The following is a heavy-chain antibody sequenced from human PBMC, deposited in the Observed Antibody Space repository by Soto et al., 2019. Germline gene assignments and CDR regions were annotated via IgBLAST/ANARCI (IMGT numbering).Heavy chain of an antibody. Sequence: PVGSLRLSCAASGFTFSSYGMHWVRQAPGRGLEWVAVIWYDGSNKYYADSVKGRFTISRDNSKNTLYLQMDSLRAEDTAVYYCARDSKQWLGNNWFDPWGQGTLVTVSS. CDR3: ARDSKQWLGNNWFDP. V-gene: IGHV3-33*01. CDR1: GFTFSSYG. CDR2: IWYDGSNK. D-gene: IGHD6-19*01. J-gene: IGHJ5*02.